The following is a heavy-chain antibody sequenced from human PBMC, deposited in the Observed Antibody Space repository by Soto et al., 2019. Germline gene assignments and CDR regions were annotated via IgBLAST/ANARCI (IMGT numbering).Heavy chain of an antibody. Sequence: SETLSLTCAVYGGSFSGYYWNWIRQPPGKGLEWIGEINHSGSTNYNPCLKSRVTISVDTSKNQFSLKLSSVTAADTAVYYCGRDYGELFAFWTQGTPDTGSS. CDR3: GRDYGELFAF. D-gene: IGHD3-10*01. CDR2: INHSGST. V-gene: IGHV4-34*01. CDR1: GGSFSGYY. J-gene: IGHJ6*02.